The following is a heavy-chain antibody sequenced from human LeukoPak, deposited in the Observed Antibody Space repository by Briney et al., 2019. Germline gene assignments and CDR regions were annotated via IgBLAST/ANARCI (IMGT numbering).Heavy chain of an antibody. CDR2: IYFTGTT. D-gene: IGHD3-16*01. Sequence: SETLSLTCTVSGASISSGSYYWNWIRQPPGKGLEWIGTIYFTGTTYYNPSLKSRVTISVDTSKNQFSLNLNSVTAPDTAVYYCGRLRQITDYDNAWYIPTNNWVDPWGRGTLVTVSS. CDR3: GRLRQITDYDNAWYIPTNNWVDP. V-gene: IGHV4-39*01. CDR1: GASISSGSYY. J-gene: IGHJ5*02.